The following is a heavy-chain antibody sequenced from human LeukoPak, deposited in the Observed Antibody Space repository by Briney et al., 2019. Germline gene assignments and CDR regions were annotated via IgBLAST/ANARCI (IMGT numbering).Heavy chain of an antibody. CDR2: ISSSSSTI. CDR3: ASRYCSGGSCYSAY. CDR1: GFTFSSYS. J-gene: IGHJ4*02. D-gene: IGHD2-15*01. Sequence: PGGSLRLSCAASGFTFSSYSMNWVRQAPGKGLEWVSYISSSSSTIYYADSVKGRFTISRDNAKNSLYLQMNSLRAEDTAVYYCASRYCSGGSCYSAYWGQGTLVTVSS. V-gene: IGHV3-48*01.